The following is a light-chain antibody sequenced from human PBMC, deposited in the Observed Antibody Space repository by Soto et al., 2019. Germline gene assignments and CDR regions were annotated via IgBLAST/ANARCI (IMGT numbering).Light chain of an antibody. J-gene: IGLJ2*01. V-gene: IGLV2-8*01. CDR1: SSDVGGYNY. Sequence: QSALTQPPSASGSPGQSVTISCTGTSSDVGGYNYVSWYQQHPGKAPKLMNYEVSKRPSGVPDRFSGSKSGNTASLTVSGLQDEDEADYYCSSYAGSNKVVFGGGTKLTVL. CDR2: EVS. CDR3: SSYAGSNKVV.